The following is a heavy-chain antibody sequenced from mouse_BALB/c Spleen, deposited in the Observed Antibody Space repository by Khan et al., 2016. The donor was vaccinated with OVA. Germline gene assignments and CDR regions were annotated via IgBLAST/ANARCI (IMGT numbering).Heavy chain of an antibody. CDR1: GFTFSTYG. D-gene: IGHD1-1*01. J-gene: IGHJ3*01. CDR2: ISTGGHYT. V-gene: IGHV5-6*01. Sequence: EVELVESGGDLVEPGGSLKLSCAASGFTFSTYGMSWVRQTPDKRLEWVATISTGGHYTSYPDSLRGRFTISRDNAKNALYLQMTRMKSEDTDMFYCARRAYYYDSEGFAYWGQGTLVTVSA. CDR3: ARRAYYYDSEGFAY.